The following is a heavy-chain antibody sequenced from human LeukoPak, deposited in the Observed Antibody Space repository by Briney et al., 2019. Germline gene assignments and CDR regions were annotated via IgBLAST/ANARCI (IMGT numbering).Heavy chain of an antibody. J-gene: IGHJ4*02. CDR3: ARVDAAMVTSIDY. V-gene: IGHV1-2*02. CDR2: INLNSGGT. Sequence: ASVKVSCKASGYTFTSYYMHWVRQAPGQGLEWMGWINLNSGGTNYAQKFQGSVTMTLDTFISTGYMEQSRLRSDATAVYYGARVDAAMVTSIDYWGQGTLVTVSS. CDR1: GYTFTSYY. D-gene: IGHD5-18*01.